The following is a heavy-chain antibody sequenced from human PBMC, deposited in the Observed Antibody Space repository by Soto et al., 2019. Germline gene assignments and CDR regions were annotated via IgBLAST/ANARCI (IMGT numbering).Heavy chain of an antibody. Sequence: QVQLVQSGAEVKKPGASVKVSCKASGYTFTSYDINWVRQATGQGLEWMGWMNPNSGNTGYAQKFQGRVTMTRNTSMSTAYMELSSLRSEDTAVYYCARENWDSSSSWGRFDPWGQGTLVTVSS. D-gene: IGHD6-6*01. CDR3: ARENWDSSSSWGRFDP. J-gene: IGHJ5*02. CDR2: MNPNSGNT. V-gene: IGHV1-8*01. CDR1: GYTFTSYD.